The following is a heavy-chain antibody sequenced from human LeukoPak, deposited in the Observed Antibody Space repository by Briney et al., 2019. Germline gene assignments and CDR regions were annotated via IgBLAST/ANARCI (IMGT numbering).Heavy chain of an antibody. D-gene: IGHD2-15*01. CDR3: ARVGGYCSGGSCYADY. J-gene: IGHJ4*02. V-gene: IGHV3-21*01. CDR1: GFTFSSYS. Sequence: PGGSLRLSCAASGFTFSSYSMNWVRQAPGKGLEWVSSISSSSSYMYYADSVKGRFTISRDSAKNSLYLQMNSLRAEDTAVYYCARVGGYCSGGSCYADYWGQGTLVTVSS. CDR2: ISSSSSYM.